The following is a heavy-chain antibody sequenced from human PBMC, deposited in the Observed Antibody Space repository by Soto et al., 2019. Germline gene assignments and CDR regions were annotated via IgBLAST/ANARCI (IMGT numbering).Heavy chain of an antibody. Sequence: QVQLVQSGAEVKKPGASVKVSCKASGYTFTSYYMHWVRQAPGQGLEWMGIINPSGGSTSYAQKFKGRVTMTRDTSTSTVYMELSSLRSEDTAVYYCARGLTRVGSGWYGLGGFDPWGQGTLVTVSS. D-gene: IGHD6-19*01. V-gene: IGHV1-46*01. CDR2: INPSGGST. J-gene: IGHJ5*02. CDR3: ARGLTRVGSGWYGLGGFDP. CDR1: GYTFTSYY.